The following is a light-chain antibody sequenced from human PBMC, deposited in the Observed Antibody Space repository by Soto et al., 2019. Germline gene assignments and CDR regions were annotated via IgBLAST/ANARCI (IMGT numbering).Light chain of an antibody. CDR1: QSGGTY. V-gene: IGKV1-39*01. Sequence: DIQMTQSPSSLSASVGDRLTISCRASQSGGTYLNWYQQKPDKAPNLLIYGASTLQSGVPSKFSGSGSGTDFTLTISSLQPEYFATYYCQQSYSTPLTFGPGTKVDIK. CDR2: GAS. CDR3: QQSYSTPLT. J-gene: IGKJ3*01.